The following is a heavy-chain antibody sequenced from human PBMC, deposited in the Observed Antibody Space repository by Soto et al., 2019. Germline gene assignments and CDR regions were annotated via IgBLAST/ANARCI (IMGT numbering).Heavy chain of an antibody. D-gene: IGHD2-21*01. CDR1: GGPLSDYN. CDR3: ATNTRFIFQY. Sequence: QVQLQQWGAGLLKPSETLSLTCAVSGGPLSDYNWNWIRQSPGKGPEWIGEINHKGDTNHSPSLKSRITMSVDTTKSQFSLKLRSVTAADTAVYYCATNTRFIFQYCGQGALVTVSS. V-gene: IGHV4-34*01. J-gene: IGHJ4*02. CDR2: INHKGDT.